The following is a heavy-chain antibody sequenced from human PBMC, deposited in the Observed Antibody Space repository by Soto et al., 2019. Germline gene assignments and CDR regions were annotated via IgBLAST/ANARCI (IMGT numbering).Heavy chain of an antibody. CDR3: ARVARITIFGVPPSEPYTYCMDV. Sequence: SETLSLTCTVSGGSISSGDYYWSWIRQPPGKGLEWIGYIYYSGSTYYNPSLKSRVTISVDTSKNQFSLKLSSVTAADTAVYYCARVARITIFGVPPSEPYTYCMDVWGQGTTVTVSS. V-gene: IGHV4-30-4*01. CDR2: IYYSGST. CDR1: GGSISSGDYY. J-gene: IGHJ6*02. D-gene: IGHD3-3*01.